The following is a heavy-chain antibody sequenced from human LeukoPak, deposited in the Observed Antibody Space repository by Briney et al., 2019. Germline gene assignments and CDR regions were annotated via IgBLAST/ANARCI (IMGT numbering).Heavy chain of an antibody. D-gene: IGHD3-10*01. V-gene: IGHV1-2*02. Sequence: ASVKVSCKASGYTFTGYYMHWVRQAPGQGLEWMGWINPNSGGTNYAQKFQGRVTMTRDTSISTAYMELSRLRSDDTAVYYCATARLGELLFEVDAFDIWGQGTMVTVSS. J-gene: IGHJ3*02. CDR3: ATARLGELLFEVDAFDI. CDR2: INPNSGGT. CDR1: GYTFTGYY.